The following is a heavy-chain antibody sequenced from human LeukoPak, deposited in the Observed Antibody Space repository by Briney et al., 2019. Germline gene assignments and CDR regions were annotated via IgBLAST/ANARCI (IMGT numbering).Heavy chain of an antibody. CDR1: GYSFSSYG. CDR3: ARAAAVTGAFRDNWFDP. Sequence: GGSLRLSCFASGYSFSSYGVHWVRQAPGKGLEWVAFLEYDGSNKNYADSVKGRFTISRDNSKNTLYLQMNSLRAEDTAVYYCARAAAVTGAFRDNWFDPWGQGTLVTVSS. CDR2: LEYDGSNK. J-gene: IGHJ5*02. V-gene: IGHV3-30*02. D-gene: IGHD6-19*01.